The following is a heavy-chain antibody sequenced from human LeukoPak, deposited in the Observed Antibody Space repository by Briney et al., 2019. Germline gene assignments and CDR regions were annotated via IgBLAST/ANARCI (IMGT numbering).Heavy chain of an antibody. V-gene: IGHV3-23*01. J-gene: IGHJ4*02. CDR1: GFTFSSYA. D-gene: IGHD3-3*01. CDR3: AKGSAYYGVFDY. CDR2: ISGSSGST. Sequence: SGGSLRLSCAASGFTFSSYAMSWVRQAPGKGLEWVSTISGSSGSTYYADSVKGWFTISRDNSKNTLYLQMSSLRAEDTVVYYCAKGSAYYGVFDYWGQGTLVTVSS.